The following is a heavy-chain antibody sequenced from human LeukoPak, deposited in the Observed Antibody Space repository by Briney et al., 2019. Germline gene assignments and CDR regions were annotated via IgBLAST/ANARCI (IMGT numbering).Heavy chain of an antibody. D-gene: IGHD4-17*01. CDR3: AREYGLFFES. CDR2: MKEDGSEK. J-gene: IGHJ4*02. CDR1: GFTFNKYW. Sequence: PGGSLTLACVASGFTFNKYWMSWVRQAAGKVLEWVANMKEDGSEKYHVDSVKGRFTIARDNAKNSLYLQMYMLKAEDTALYYWAREYGLFFESWGQGTLVTVSS. V-gene: IGHV3-7*01.